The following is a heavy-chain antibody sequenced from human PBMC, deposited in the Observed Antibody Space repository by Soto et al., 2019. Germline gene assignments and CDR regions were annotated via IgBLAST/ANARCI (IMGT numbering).Heavy chain of an antibody. Sequence: SETLSLTCTVSGGSISSGDYYWSWIRQPPGKGLEWIGNIYNSGSTHYNPSLKSRVTISVDMSKNQFSLKLTSVTAADTAVYYCARDKITGLFDYWGQGTLVTVS. V-gene: IGHV4-30-4*01. CDR1: GGSISSGDYY. CDR2: IYNSGST. D-gene: IGHD2-8*02. CDR3: ARDKITGLFDY. J-gene: IGHJ4*02.